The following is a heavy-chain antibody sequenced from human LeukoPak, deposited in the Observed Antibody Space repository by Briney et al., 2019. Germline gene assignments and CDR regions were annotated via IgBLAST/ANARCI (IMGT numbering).Heavy chain of an antibody. CDR2: ISGNGVYT. D-gene: IGHD6-25*01. CDR1: GFTFSSYA. J-gene: IGHJ4*02. V-gene: IGHV3-23*01. CDR3: AKEPLAAAGTFDY. Sequence: GGSLRLSCAASGFTFSSYAMSWVRQDPGRGLEWVSAISGNGVYTWYADSMKGRFTISRDNSKNTLYLQMSSLRAEDTAVYYCAKEPLAAAGTFDYWGQGTLVTVSS.